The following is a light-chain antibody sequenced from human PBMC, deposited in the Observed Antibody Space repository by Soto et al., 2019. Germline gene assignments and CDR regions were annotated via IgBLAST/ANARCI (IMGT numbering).Light chain of an antibody. CDR2: HAS. CDR1: QNIGDW. V-gene: IGKV1-5*01. Sequence: IHLTQSPYSLSASVGERVPLTCLASQNIGDWLAWYRQKPGTAPKLLIYHASTLVSGVPSRFSGSGSGTEFTLTISSLQPDDFATYFCHQYDTYSFGQGTKVDI. CDR3: HQYDTYS. J-gene: IGKJ1*01.